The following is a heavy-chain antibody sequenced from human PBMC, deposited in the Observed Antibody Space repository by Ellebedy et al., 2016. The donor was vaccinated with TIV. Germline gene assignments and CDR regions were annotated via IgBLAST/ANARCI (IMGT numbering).Heavy chain of an antibody. Sequence: AASVKVSCKASADTLSGHFVHWVRQAPGQGLEWMGVTHPSGGTRGYAQRFQGRVSMTRDTSANTLYMELKSLRPEDTAVYYCARELGQFDSWGQGTPVTVSS. J-gene: IGHJ5*01. V-gene: IGHV1-46*01. CDR2: THPSGGTR. CDR1: ADTLSGHF. D-gene: IGHD3-16*01. CDR3: ARELGQFDS.